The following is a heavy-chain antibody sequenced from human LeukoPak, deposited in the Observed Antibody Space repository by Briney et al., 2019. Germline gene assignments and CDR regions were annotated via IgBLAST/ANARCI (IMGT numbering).Heavy chain of an antibody. CDR3: ARDRGHYSSSASPRKFENWFDP. Sequence: GGSLTLSCAASGFNVRSYRMSLGRQAPGKGLEWVASVKEDGSEKSYVDSVKGRFTISRDNAKDSLLLQMNSQRAEDTAVYYCARDRGHYSSSASPRKFENWFDPWGQARLVAVAS. CDR1: GFNVRSYR. CDR2: VKEDGSEK. D-gene: IGHD6-13*01. V-gene: IGHV3-7*05. J-gene: IGHJ5*02.